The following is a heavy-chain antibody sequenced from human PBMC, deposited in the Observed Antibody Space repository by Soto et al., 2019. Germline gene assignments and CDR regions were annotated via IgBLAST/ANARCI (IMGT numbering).Heavy chain of an antibody. Sequence: QVQLQESGPGLVKPSQTLSLTCTVSGGSISSGGYYWSWIRQHPGKGLEWIGYIYYSGSTYYNPSLKSRVTISVDTSKNQFTLKLSSVTAADTAVYYCARRNQNCSSTSCYSGALDYWGQGTLVTVSS. CDR2: IYYSGST. CDR1: GGSISSGGYY. J-gene: IGHJ4*02. V-gene: IGHV4-31*03. CDR3: ARRNQNCSSTSCYSGALDY. D-gene: IGHD2-2*01.